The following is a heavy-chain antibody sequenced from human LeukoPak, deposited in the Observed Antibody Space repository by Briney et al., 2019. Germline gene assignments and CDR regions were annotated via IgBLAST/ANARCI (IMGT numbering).Heavy chain of an antibody. J-gene: IGHJ2*01. CDR2: INPNTGGT. V-gene: IGHV1-2*02. Sequence: ASVKVSCKASGYTFTGYYIRWVRPAPGQGLEWMGWINPNTGGTNYAQKFHGRVTMTRDTSISTAYMQLSRLRSDDTAVYYCARDRGGLWYFDLWGRGTLVTVS. CDR1: GYTFTGYY. CDR3: ARDRGGLWYFDL. D-gene: IGHD2-15*01.